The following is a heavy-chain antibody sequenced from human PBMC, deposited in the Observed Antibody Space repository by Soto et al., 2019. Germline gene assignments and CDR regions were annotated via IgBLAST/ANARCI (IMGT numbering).Heavy chain of an antibody. Sequence: EVQLVESGGGLVQPGESLKLSCAVSGFTFSGSAMHWVRQASGKGLEWVGRIRSKANNYATAYAASVKGRFTISRDDSKNTTYLQMNSLKREDTAVYYCTRGYGDYVRDYWGQGPLVTVSS. CDR3: TRGYGDYVRDY. D-gene: IGHD4-17*01. J-gene: IGHJ4*02. V-gene: IGHV3-73*01. CDR1: GFTFSGSA. CDR2: IRSKANNYAT.